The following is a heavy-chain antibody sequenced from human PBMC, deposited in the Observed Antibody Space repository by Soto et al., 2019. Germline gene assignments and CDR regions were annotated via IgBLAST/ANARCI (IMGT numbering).Heavy chain of an antibody. Sequence: HPGGSLRLSCAASGFTFSSYAMSWVRQAPGKGLEWVSAISGSGGSTYYADSVKGRFTISRDNSKNTLYLQMNSLRAEDTAVYYCAKDLYYYDSSGYYWSFDYWGQGTLVTVS. CDR1: GFTFSSYA. D-gene: IGHD3-22*01. V-gene: IGHV3-23*01. CDR3: AKDLYYYDSSGYYWSFDY. J-gene: IGHJ4*02. CDR2: ISGSGGST.